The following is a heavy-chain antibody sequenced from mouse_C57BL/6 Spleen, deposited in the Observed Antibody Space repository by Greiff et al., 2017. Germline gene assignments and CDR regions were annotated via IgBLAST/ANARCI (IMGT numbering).Heavy chain of an antibody. CDR3: ARDYDYDGPYYYAMYY. CDR1: GVTFSSYA. CDR2: ISDGGSYT. D-gene: IGHD2-4*01. J-gene: IGHJ4*01. Sequence: EVMLVESGGGLVKPGGSLKLSCAASGVTFSSYAMSWVRQTPEKRLEWVATISDGGSYTYYPDNVKGRFTISRDNAKNNLYLQMSHLKSEDTAMYYCARDYDYDGPYYYAMYYWGQGTSVTVSS. V-gene: IGHV5-4*01.